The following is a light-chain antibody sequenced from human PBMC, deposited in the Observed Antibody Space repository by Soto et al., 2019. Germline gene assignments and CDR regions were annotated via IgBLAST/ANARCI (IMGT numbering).Light chain of an antibody. CDR2: GAS. J-gene: IGKJ5*01. V-gene: IGKV3-20*01. CDR1: QSVTTR. CDR3: QQYGGSPIT. Sequence: IVLTQSPGTLSLSQGETVTLSCRASQSVTTRLAWYQHKPGQAPRLLMSGASSRASGVPVRFSGSGSGTDFTLTISRLEPEDFALYYCQQYGGSPITFGLGTRLEIK.